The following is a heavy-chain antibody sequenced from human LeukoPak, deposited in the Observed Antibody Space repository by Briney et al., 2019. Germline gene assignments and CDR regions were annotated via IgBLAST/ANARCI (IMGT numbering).Heavy chain of an antibody. CDR1: GFTFSSYS. V-gene: IGHV3-21*01. J-gene: IGHJ4*02. D-gene: IGHD6-25*01. CDR2: ISSSSRYI. Sequence: GGSLRLSCAASGFTFSSYSMNWVRLAPGKGLEWVSSISSSSRYIYFADSLKGRFTISRDNAENSLYLQMNSLRAEDTAVYYCARVLEAASFDYWGQGILVTVSS. CDR3: ARVLEAASFDY.